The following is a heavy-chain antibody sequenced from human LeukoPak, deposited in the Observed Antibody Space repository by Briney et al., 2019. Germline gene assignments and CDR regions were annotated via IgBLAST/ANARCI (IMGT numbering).Heavy chain of an antibody. Sequence: SETLSLTCTVSGYSITSSSWWGWIRQPPGKGLEWIGYIYHSGTTYYNPSLQSRVTMSVDTPKNQFSLKLSSVTAVDTAVYYCARKENVYYYFDYWGQGTLVTVSS. CDR3: ARKENVYYYFDY. D-gene: IGHD3-10*01. CDR2: IYHSGTT. J-gene: IGHJ4*02. CDR1: GYSITSSSW. V-gene: IGHV4-28*01.